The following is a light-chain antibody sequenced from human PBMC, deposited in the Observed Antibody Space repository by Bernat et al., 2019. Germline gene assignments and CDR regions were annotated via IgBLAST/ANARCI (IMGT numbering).Light chain of an antibody. CDR1: SSDVGGYNY. J-gene: IGLJ1*01. CDR3: SSYTSSSTLV. CDR2: DVS. Sequence: QSALTQPASVSWSPGQSITISCTGTSSDVGGYNYVSWYQQHPGKAPKVMIYDVSNRPSGVSNRFSGSKSGNTASLTISGLQAEDEADYYCSSYTSSSTLVFGTGTKVTVL. V-gene: IGLV2-14*01.